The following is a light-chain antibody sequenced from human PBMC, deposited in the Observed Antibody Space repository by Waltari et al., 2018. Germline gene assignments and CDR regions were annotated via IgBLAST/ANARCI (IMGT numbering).Light chain of an antibody. CDR1: QSCSSSY. CDR3: QQYGSSPRGT. J-gene: IGKJ2*02. V-gene: IGKV3-20*01. Sequence: RASQSCSSSYLAWYQQKPGQAPRLLIYGASSRATGIPDRVSGSGSGTDFTLAISRLEPEDFAVYYCQQYGSSPRGTFGQGTKLEIK. CDR2: GAS.